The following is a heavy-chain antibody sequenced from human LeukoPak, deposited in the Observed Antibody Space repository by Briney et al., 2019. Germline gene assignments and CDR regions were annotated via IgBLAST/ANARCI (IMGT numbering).Heavy chain of an antibody. CDR2: ISHSGST. CDR3: ARTLNSGSYLGGAFDI. J-gene: IGHJ3*02. V-gene: IGHV4-59*08. Sequence: SETLSLTCTVSGGSISSYYWNWIRQSPGKGLEWVGYISHSGSTNYNPSLKSRVTISVDTSKNQFSLKLSSVTAADTAVYYCARTLNSGSYLGGAFDIWGQGTMVTVSS. CDR1: GGSISSYY. D-gene: IGHD1-26*01.